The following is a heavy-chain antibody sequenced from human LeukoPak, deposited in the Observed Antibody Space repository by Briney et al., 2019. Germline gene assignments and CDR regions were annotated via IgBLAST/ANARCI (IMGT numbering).Heavy chain of an antibody. J-gene: IGHJ4*02. CDR1: GFTFSSYG. D-gene: IGHD2-15*01. CDR3: ARDGEGQGYCSGGSCYGTDY. CDR2: IWYDGSNK. Sequence: GRSLRLSCAASGFTFSSYGMHWVRQAPGKGLEWVAVIWYDGSNKHYADSVKGRFTISRDNSKNTLYLQMNSLRAEDTAVYYCARDGEGQGYCSGGSCYGTDYWGQGTLVTVSS. V-gene: IGHV3-33*01.